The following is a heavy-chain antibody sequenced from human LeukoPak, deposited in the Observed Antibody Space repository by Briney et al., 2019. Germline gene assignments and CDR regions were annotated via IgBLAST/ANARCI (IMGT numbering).Heavy chain of an antibody. Sequence: SETLSLICTVSGGSIISYYWSWIRQPAGKGLEWIGRIYTSGSTNYNPSLKSRVTMSVDTSKNQFSLKLSSVTTADTAVYYCARDLRHAFDIWGQRKLVTVSS. CDR1: GGSIISYY. CDR3: ARDLRHAFDI. CDR2: IYTSGST. D-gene: IGHD5/OR15-5a*01. J-gene: IGHJ3*02. V-gene: IGHV4-4*07.